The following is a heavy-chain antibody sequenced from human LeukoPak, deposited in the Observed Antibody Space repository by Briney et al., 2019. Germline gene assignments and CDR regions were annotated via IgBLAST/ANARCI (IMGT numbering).Heavy chain of an antibody. Sequence: TSSETLSLTCTVSGGSISSSSYYWGWIRQPPGKGLEWIGSIYYSGSTYYNPSLKSRVTISVDTSKNQFSLKLSSVAAADTAVYYCARHPSRRDGYNYEWGQGTLVTVSS. D-gene: IGHD5-24*01. V-gene: IGHV4-39*01. CDR1: GGSISSSSYY. CDR3: ARHPSRRDGYNYE. J-gene: IGHJ4*02. CDR2: IYYSGST.